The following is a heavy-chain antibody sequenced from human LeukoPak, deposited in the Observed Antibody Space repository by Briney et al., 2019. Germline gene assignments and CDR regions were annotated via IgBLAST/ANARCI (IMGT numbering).Heavy chain of an antibody. CDR3: AGDEGWTFDI. Sequence: GGSLRLSCAASGFTFGTHWMSWFRQAPGKGLEWVALIQKDGSDKYYVDSVKGRFTISRDNAKNSLYLQMNGLRADDTAVYYCAGDEGWTFDIWGQGTKVTVSS. V-gene: IGHV3-7*01. CDR2: IQKDGSDK. J-gene: IGHJ3*02. CDR1: GFTFGTHW. D-gene: IGHD5-24*01.